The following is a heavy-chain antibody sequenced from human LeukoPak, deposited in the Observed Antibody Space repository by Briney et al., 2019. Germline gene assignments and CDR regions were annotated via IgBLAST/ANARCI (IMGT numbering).Heavy chain of an antibody. V-gene: IGHV4-39*01. D-gene: IGHD7-27*01. J-gene: IGHJ4*02. Sequence: SETLSLTCTVSGGSIGSSSYYWGWIRQPPGKGLEWIGSIYYSGGTYYNPSLKSRVAISVDTSKNQFSLKLSSVTAADTAVYYCAVGLGTFDYWGQGTLVTVSS. CDR3: AVGLGTFDY. CDR2: IYYSGGT. CDR1: GGSIGSSSYY.